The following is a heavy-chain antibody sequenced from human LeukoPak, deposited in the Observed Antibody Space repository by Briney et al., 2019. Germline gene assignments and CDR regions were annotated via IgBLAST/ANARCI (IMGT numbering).Heavy chain of an antibody. D-gene: IGHD6-19*01. CDR2: IIPIFGTA. Sequence: ASVKVSCKASGGTFSSYAMSWVRQAPGQGLEWMGGIIPIFGTANYAQKFQGRVTITAGESTSTAYMELSSLRSEDTAVYYCARDGLAVAGTNWFDPWGQGTLVTVSS. V-gene: IGHV1-69*13. J-gene: IGHJ5*02. CDR1: GGTFSSYA. CDR3: ARDGLAVAGTNWFDP.